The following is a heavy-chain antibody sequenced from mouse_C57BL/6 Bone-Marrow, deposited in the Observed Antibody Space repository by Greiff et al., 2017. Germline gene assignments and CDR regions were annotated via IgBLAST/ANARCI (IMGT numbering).Heavy chain of an antibody. Sequence: EVQLQQSGPGLVKPSQTVFLTCTVTGISITTGNYRWSWIRQFPGNNLEWIGYIYYSGTITYNTSLTSRTTITRDTPKNQFFLEMNSLTAEDTATYYCARDRGAVGFDVWGTGTTVTVSS. D-gene: IGHD3-1*01. CDR3: ARDRGAVGFDV. J-gene: IGHJ1*03. V-gene: IGHV3-5*01. CDR2: IYYSGTI. CDR1: GISITTGNYR.